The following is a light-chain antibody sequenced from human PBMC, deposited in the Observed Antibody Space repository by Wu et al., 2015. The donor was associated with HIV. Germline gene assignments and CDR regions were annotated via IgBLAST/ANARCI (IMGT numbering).Light chain of an antibody. Sequence: VSSNLAXYQQKPRPGSHGSSSMVHPTRADLGIPARFSGSGSGTDFTLTISSLEPEDFAVYYCQQHANWSPPLTFGGGTKVEIK. V-gene: IGKV3-11*01. CDR3: QQHANWSPPLT. CDR2: VHP. CDR1: VSSN. J-gene: IGKJ4*01.